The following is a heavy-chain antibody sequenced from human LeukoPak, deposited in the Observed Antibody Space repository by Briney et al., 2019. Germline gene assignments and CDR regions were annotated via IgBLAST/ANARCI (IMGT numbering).Heavy chain of an antibody. J-gene: IGHJ3*02. CDR3: ARALYCSGGSCDNRAFDI. CDR2: INNSGGST. D-gene: IGHD2-15*01. Sequence: ASVKVSCKASGYTFTRYYMHWVRQAPGQGLEWMGIINNSGGSTSYAQKFQGRVTMTTGTSTSTVYMELSSLRSEDTAVYYCARALYCSGGSCDNRAFDIWGQGTMVTVSS. V-gene: IGHV1-46*01. CDR1: GYTFTRYY.